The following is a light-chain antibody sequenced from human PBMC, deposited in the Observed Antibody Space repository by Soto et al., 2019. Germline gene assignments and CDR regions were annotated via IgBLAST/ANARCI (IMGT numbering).Light chain of an antibody. J-gene: IGKJ1*01. Sequence: EIVLTQYPGTLSLSPGESATLSCRSSQSVGSIYLAWYQQKPGQAPRLLIYGASTRATGIPARFSGSGSGTEFTLTISSLQSEDFAVYYCQQYNNGPPWTFGQGTKVDIK. V-gene: IGKV3-15*01. CDR3: QQYNNGPPWT. CDR2: GAS. CDR1: QSVGSIY.